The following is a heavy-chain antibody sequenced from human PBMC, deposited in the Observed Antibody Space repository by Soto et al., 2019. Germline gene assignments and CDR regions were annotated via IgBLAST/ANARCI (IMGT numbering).Heavy chain of an antibody. CDR3: ARDSSNYYDSSGYYLALDY. CDR2: IIPIFGTA. CDR1: GGTFSSYA. J-gene: IGHJ4*02. D-gene: IGHD3-22*01. Sequence: QVQLVQSGAEVKKPGSSVKVSCKASGGTFSSYAISWVRQAPGQGLEWMGGIIPIFGTANYAQKCQGRVTITADESTSTAYMELSSLRSEDTAVYYCARDSSNYYDSSGYYLALDYWGQGTLVTVSS. V-gene: IGHV1-69*01.